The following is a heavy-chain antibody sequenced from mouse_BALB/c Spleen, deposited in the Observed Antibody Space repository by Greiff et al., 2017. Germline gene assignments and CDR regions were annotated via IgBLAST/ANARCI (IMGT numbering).Heavy chain of an antibody. J-gene: IGHJ1*01. Sequence: EVKLMESGPELVKPGASVKISCKASGYTFTDYNMHWVKQSHGKSLEWIGYIYPYNGGTGYNQKFKSKATLTVDNSSSTAYMELRSLTSEDSAVYYCARSLYYGYWYFDVWGAGTTVTVSS. V-gene: IGHV1S29*02. CDR3: ARSLYYGYWYFDV. D-gene: IGHD1-1*01. CDR1: GYTFTDYN. CDR2: IYPYNGGT.